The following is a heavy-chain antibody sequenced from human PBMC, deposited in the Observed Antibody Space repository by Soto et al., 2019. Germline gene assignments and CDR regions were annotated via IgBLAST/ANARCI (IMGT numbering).Heavy chain of an antibody. Sequence: EVQLVESGGGLIQPGGSLRLSCAVSGFTVSNNYMSWVRQAPGKGLEGVSVIYSGGYTAYGDSVKGRFTISRDNSKNTLNAPMKTRGADDPAVFSWTARPGGGDYWGQGTLVTVSS. CDR2: IYSGGYT. CDR3: TARPGGGDY. V-gene: IGHV3-53*01. J-gene: IGHJ4*02. D-gene: IGHD3-10*01. CDR1: GFTVSNNY.